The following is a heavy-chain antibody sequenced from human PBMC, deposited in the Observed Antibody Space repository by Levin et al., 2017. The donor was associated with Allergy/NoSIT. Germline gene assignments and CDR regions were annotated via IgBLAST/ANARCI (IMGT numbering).Heavy chain of an antibody. CDR2: IKQDGSER. CDR3: ARDFDTGSHYFDY. Sequence: LSLTCATSGFTFSNYLMSWVRQAPGKGLEWVADIKQDGSERYNVDSVKGRFTISRDNAKSSLFLQMDSLRAEDTGVYYCARDFDTGSHYFDYWGQGTQVTVSS. D-gene: IGHD1-26*01. J-gene: IGHJ4*02. V-gene: IGHV3-7*01. CDR1: GFTFSNYL.